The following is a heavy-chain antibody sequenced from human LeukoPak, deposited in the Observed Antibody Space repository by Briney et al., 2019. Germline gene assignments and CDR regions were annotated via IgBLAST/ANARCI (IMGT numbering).Heavy chain of an antibody. J-gene: IGHJ5*02. Sequence: SETLSLTCAVYGGSFSGYYWSWIRQPPGKGLEWIGEINHSGSTNYNPSLKSRVTISVDTSKNQFSLKLSSVTAADTAVYYCARGPPLVGELSDTAMARFDPWGQGTLVTVSS. CDR2: INHSGST. CDR3: ARGPPLVGELSDTAMARFDP. D-gene: IGHD3-16*02. CDR1: GGSFSGYY. V-gene: IGHV4-34*01.